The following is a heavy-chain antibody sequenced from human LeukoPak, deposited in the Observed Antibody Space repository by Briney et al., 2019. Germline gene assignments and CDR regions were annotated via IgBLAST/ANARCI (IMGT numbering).Heavy chain of an antibody. CDR2: IYYSGST. J-gene: IGHJ4*02. D-gene: IGHD1-26*01. CDR1: GGSISSGGYY. Sequence: SETLSLTCTVSGGSISSGGYYWSWIRQHPGKGLEWIGYIYYSGSTYHNPSLKSRVTISVDTSKNQFSLKLSSVTAADTAVYYCARDSWENGTNWGQGTLVTVSS. V-gene: IGHV4-31*03. CDR3: ARDSWENGTN.